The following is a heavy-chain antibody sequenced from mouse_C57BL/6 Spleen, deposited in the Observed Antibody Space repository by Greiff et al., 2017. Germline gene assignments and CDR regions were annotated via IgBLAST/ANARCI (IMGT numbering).Heavy chain of an antibody. CDR3: AREAPDGYYV. CDR1: GYTFTSYW. Sequence: QVQLQQPGAELVKPGASVKLSCKASGYTFTSYWMQWVKQRPGQGLEWIGEIDPSDSYTNYNQKFKGKATLTVATSSSTAYMQLSSLTSEDSAVYYCAREAPDGYYVGGQGTSVTVSS. D-gene: IGHD2-3*01. CDR2: IDPSDSYT. V-gene: IGHV1-50*01. J-gene: IGHJ4*01.